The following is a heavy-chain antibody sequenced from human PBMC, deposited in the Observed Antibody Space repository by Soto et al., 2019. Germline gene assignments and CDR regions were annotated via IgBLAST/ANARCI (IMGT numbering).Heavy chain of an antibody. CDR1: GFTFRSYA. CDR3: ARGDREESAVVIRARPGEEGVDV. J-gene: IGHJ6*04. CDR2: ISYDGSNK. V-gene: IGHV3-30-3*01. D-gene: IGHD2-21*01. Sequence: QVQLVESGGGVVQPGRSLRLSCAASGFTFRSYAMHWVRQAPGKGLECVAVISYDGSNKFYRDYVKGRFTISRDNSKNPLKQQKKSLRYADKEVYYRARGDREESAVVIRARPGEEGVDVWGKGQTVTVSP.